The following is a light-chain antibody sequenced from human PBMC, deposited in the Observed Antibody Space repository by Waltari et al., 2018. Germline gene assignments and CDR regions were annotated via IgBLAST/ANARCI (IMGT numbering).Light chain of an antibody. CDR1: LGIGNS. Sequence: DVQLTQSPPSLSASLGDTVTITCRTSLGIGNSLAWYQQKPGKLPHLLIYEISTLQSGVPSRFRGSGSGTEFSLTISGLQVEDVATYYCQRYNSAPLTFGGGTEV. CDR3: QRYNSAPLT. V-gene: IGKV1-27*01. J-gene: IGKJ4*01. CDR2: EIS.